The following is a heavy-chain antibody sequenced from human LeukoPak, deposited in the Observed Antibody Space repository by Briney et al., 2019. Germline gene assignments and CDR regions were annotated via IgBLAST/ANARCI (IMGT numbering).Heavy chain of an antibody. V-gene: IGHV3-53*01. D-gene: IGHD7-27*01. CDR1: GFTVSSNY. CDR3: ARLNWGNWSDP. J-gene: IGHJ5*02. CDR2: IYSGGST. Sequence: GGSLRLSCAASGFTVSSNYMSWVRQAPGKGLEWVSVIYSGGSTYYADSVKGRFTISRDNSKNTLYLQMNSLRAEDTAVYYCARLNWGNWSDPWGQGTLVTVSS.